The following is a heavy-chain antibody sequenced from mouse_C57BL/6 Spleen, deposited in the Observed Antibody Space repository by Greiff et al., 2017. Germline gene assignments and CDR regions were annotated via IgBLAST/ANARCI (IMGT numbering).Heavy chain of an antibody. CDR2: IDPETGGT. Sequence: VQLQESGAELVRPGASVTLSCKASGYTFTDYEMHWVKQTPVHGLEWIGAIDPETGGTAYNQKFKGKAILTADKSSSTAYMELRSLTSEDSAVYYCTRPSSGYVRPYAMDYWGQGTSVTVSS. CDR1: GYTFTDYE. CDR3: TRPSSGYVRPYAMDY. D-gene: IGHD3-2*02. V-gene: IGHV1-15*01. J-gene: IGHJ4*01.